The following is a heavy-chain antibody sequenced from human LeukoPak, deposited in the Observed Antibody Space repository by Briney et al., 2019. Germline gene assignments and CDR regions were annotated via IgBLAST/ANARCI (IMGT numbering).Heavy chain of an antibody. CDR1: GGSIGTSY. CDR2: IYYNGRS. J-gene: IGHJ4*02. Sequence: SETLSLTCTVSGGSIGTSYWSWIRQPPGKGLEWIGYIYYNGRSNSNSSLKSRVTTSVDTSKNQFSLKLSSVTAADTAVYYCARGAGYYDILTGYIRGYFFDYWGQGILVTVSS. CDR3: ARGAGYYDILTGYIRGYFFDY. V-gene: IGHV4-59*01. D-gene: IGHD3-9*01.